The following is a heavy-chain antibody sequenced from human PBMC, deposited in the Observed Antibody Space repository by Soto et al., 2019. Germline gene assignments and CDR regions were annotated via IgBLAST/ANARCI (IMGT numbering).Heavy chain of an antibody. CDR1: EFTLSGHF. V-gene: IGHV3-66*01. CDR3: AKIYGSGSYP. D-gene: IGHD3-10*01. Sequence: EVQLLESGGGLAQPGGSRRLSCAASEFTLSGHFMSWVRQPPGKGLEWVSIMVSGGSTDYADSVKGRFIISRDNSKNILYLQMNNLRAEDTATYYCAKIYGSGSYPWGQGARVIVSS. CDR2: MVSGGST. J-gene: IGHJ5*02.